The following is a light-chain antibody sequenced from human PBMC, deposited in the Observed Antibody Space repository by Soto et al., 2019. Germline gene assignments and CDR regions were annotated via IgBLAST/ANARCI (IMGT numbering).Light chain of an antibody. CDR1: QSLLHSNGYNY. CDR3: MQALQTPPWT. V-gene: IGKV2-28*01. CDR2: FGS. Sequence: DIVMTQSPLSLPVTPGEPASISCRSSQSLLHSNGYNYLDWYLQKPGQSPQLLYYFGSNRASGAPDRFSGSVSGTDFTLKISRVEAEDVAVYYCMQALQTPPWTFCQGTKLEI. J-gene: IGKJ1*01.